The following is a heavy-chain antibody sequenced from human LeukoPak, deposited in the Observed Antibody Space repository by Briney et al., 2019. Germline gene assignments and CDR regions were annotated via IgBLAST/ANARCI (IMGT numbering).Heavy chain of an antibody. CDR2: IYYSGST. CDR3: ARVAGATHFDY. Sequence: SQTLSLTCTVSGGSISSGDYYGSWIRQPPGKGLEWIGYIYYSGSTYYNPSLKSRVTISVDTSKNQFSLKLSSVTAADTAVYYCARVAGATHFDYWGQGTLVTVSS. V-gene: IGHV4-30-4*01. CDR1: GGSISSGDYY. D-gene: IGHD1-26*01. J-gene: IGHJ4*02.